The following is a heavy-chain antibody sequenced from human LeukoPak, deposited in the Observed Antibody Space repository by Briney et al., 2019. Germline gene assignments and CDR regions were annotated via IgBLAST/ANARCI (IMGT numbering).Heavy chain of an antibody. J-gene: IGHJ4*02. Sequence: PGGTLRLSCAASGFTFSRYGMTWVRQAPGKGLEWVSTISDTGDRTYYADSVKGRFTISRDNSENTLYLQMNGLRAEDTAIYFCATGAYCDHWGQGTLVTVSS. CDR2: ISDTGDRT. CDR1: GFTFSRYG. CDR3: ATGAYCDH. V-gene: IGHV3-23*01.